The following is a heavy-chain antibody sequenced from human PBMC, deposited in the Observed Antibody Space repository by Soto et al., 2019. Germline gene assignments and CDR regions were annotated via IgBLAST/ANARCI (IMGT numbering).Heavy chain of an antibody. CDR3: ARVSGSYYYGMDV. V-gene: IGHV4-4*02. J-gene: IGHJ6*02. Sequence: QVQLQESGPGLVKPSGTLSLTCAVPGGSISSSNWWSWVRQPPGKGLEWIGEIYHSGSTNYNPSLKSRVTMSVDKSKNQFSLKLSSVTAADTAVYYCARVSGSYYYGMDVWGQGITVTVSS. D-gene: IGHD1-26*01. CDR2: IYHSGST. CDR1: GGSISSSNW.